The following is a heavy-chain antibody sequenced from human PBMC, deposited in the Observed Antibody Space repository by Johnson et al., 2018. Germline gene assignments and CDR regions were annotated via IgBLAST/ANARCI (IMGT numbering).Heavy chain of an antibody. J-gene: IGHJ6*01. Sequence: QVQLVQSGAEVKKPGSSVKLSCKASGDSLSNYGINWLRQAPGQGLEWMGGISPMFGTPNYAQRFQGRVTITADEPTITAYMELTSLTSEDTAVYYCARDPDYYGSANYLYGLDVWGQGTTVTVSS. V-gene: IGHV1-69*12. CDR2: ISPMFGTP. CDR1: GDSLSNYG. CDR3: ARDPDYYGSANYLYGLDV. D-gene: IGHD3-10*01.